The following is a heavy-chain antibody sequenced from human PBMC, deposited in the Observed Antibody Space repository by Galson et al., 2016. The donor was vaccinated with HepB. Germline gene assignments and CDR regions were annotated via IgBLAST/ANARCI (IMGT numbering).Heavy chain of an antibody. J-gene: IGHJ6*02. CDR2: IYPGDSDA. Sequence: QSGAEVKKPGESLTISCKGSGYNFRSYWIAWVRQLPGKGLEWMGIIYPGDSDATYSPSFQGQVTISADKSISTAYLHWNSLKASDTAIYFCARRGGFMYGMDVWGPGTTVTV. CDR1: GYNFRSYW. D-gene: IGHD5-12*01. CDR3: ARRGGFMYGMDV. V-gene: IGHV5-51*03.